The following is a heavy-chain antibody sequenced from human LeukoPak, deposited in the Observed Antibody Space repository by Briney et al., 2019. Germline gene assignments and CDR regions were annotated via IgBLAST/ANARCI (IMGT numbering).Heavy chain of an antibody. CDR2: ISTTSSPI. J-gene: IGHJ4*02. CDR3: ARDHDYAFDY. Sequence: GGSLRLSCAASGFTFSSYALNWVRQAPGKGLEWVSYISTTSSPIYYADSVKGRFTISRDNAKNSPYLQMNSLRDEDTAVYYCARDHDYAFDYWGQGTLVTVSS. D-gene: IGHD4-17*01. CDR1: GFTFSSYA. V-gene: IGHV3-48*02.